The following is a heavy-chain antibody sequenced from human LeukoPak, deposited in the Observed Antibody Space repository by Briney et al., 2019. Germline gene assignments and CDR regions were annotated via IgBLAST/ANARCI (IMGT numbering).Heavy chain of an antibody. J-gene: IGHJ6*02. D-gene: IGHD2-2*01. CDR2: IKQAGSEN. Sequence: GGSLRLSCAASGFIFSSYWMTWVRQAPGKGLEWVANIKQAGSENSYVDSVKGRFTISRDNAKNSLYLQINSLRAEDTAVYYCARVRAVPAPYHYYGMDVWGQGTTVTVSS. CDR3: ARVRAVPAPYHYYGMDV. V-gene: IGHV3-7*01. CDR1: GFIFSSYW.